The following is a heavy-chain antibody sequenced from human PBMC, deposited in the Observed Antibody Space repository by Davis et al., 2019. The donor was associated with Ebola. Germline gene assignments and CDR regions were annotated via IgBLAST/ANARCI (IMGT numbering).Heavy chain of an antibody. CDR2: ISAYNGNT. CDR1: GYTSNLYG. Sequence: AASAKVSCKASGYTSNLYGISWVRQAPGQGLEWMGWISAYNGNTNYAQKPQGRVTMTTDTSTSTADMELRSLRSDDTAVYYCARGGGSYSTDYWGQGTLVAVSS. V-gene: IGHV1-18*01. CDR3: ARGGGSYSTDY. D-gene: IGHD1-26*01. J-gene: IGHJ4*02.